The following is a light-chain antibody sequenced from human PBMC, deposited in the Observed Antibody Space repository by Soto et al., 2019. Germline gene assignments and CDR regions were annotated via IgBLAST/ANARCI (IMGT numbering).Light chain of an antibody. V-gene: IGKV1-39*01. Sequence: DIQMTQSPSSLSASVGDRVTVTCRASQSIATYLTWYQQRPGQAPKLLIYVASTLQSGVPSRFSGSGSGTHFTLTSSSLQPEDVATDYGQQNQDIPPTFGQGTRVERK. CDR1: QSIATY. CDR3: QQNQDIPPT. CDR2: VAS. J-gene: IGKJ1*01.